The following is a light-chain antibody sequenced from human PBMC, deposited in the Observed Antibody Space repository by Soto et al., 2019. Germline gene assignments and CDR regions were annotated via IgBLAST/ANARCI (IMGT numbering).Light chain of an antibody. CDR3: QQRSNWPAIT. Sequence: IVLTQSPANMSLSPGERATLSCRASRSVSSYLAWYQQKPGQAPRLLIYDASNRATGIPARFSGSGSGTDFSLTISSLEPEDFAIYYSQQRSNWPAITFGQGTRLEIK. CDR1: RSVSSY. CDR2: DAS. V-gene: IGKV3-11*01. J-gene: IGKJ5*01.